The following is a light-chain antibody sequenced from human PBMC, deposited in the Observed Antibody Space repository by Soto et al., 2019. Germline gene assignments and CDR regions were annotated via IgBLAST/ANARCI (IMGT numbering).Light chain of an antibody. CDR1: RSDIGSYNS. CDR2: EVT. CDR3: QSYDSSLGDLWV. J-gene: IGLJ3*02. V-gene: IGLV2-23*02. Sequence: QSALTQPASVSGSPGQSITISCTGTRSDIGSYNSIAWYQQHPGKAPRVMIFEVTKRPSGISNRFSGSKSGSTASLTISGLQAEDEADYYCQSYDSSLGDLWVFGGGTKLTVL.